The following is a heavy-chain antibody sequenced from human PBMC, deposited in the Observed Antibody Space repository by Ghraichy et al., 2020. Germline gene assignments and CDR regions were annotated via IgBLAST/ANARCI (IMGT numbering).Heavy chain of an antibody. J-gene: IGHJ4*02. V-gene: IGHV4-31*03. Sequence: SETLSLTCTVSGGSISSGGYYWSWIRQHPGKGLEWIGYIYYSGSTYYNPSLKSRVTISVDTSKNQFSLKLSSVPAADTAVYYCARDYGGNGIDYWGQGTLVTVSS. D-gene: IGHD4-23*01. CDR3: ARDYGGNGIDY. CDR2: IYYSGST. CDR1: GGSISSGGYY.